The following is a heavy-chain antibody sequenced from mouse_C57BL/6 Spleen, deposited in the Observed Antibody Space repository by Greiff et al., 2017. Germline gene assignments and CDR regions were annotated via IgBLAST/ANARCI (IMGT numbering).Heavy chain of an antibody. Sequence: VQLKESGPGLVKPSQSLSLTCSVTGYSITSGYYWNWIRQFPGNKLEWMGYISYDGSNNYNPSLKNRISITRDTSENQFFLQLNSVTTEDTATYYCASLEGDYWGQGTTLTVSS. CDR3: ASLEGDY. V-gene: IGHV3-6*01. J-gene: IGHJ2*01. CDR2: ISYDGSN. CDR1: GYSITSGYY.